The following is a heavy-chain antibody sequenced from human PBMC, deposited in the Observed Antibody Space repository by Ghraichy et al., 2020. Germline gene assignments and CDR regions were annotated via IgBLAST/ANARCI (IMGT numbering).Heavy chain of an antibody. D-gene: IGHD3-3*01. V-gene: IGHV3-30*18. CDR2: ISYDGSNK. Sequence: GGSLRLSCAASGFTFSSYGMHWVRQAPGKGLEWVAVISYDGSNKYYADSVKGRFTISRDNFKNTLYLQMNSLRAEDTAVYYCAKTEYYDFWSGFFPGRYYYYGMDVWGQGTTVTVSS. CDR1: GFTFSSYG. CDR3: AKTEYYDFWSGFFPGRYYYYGMDV. J-gene: IGHJ6*02.